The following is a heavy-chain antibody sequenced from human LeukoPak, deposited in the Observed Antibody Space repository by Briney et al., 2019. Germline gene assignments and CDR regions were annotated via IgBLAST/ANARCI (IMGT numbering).Heavy chain of an antibody. J-gene: IGHJ4*02. CDR2: ISWDGGST. CDR3: AKDKGAVAGTEGIDY. CDR1: GFTFDDYT. D-gene: IGHD6-19*01. Sequence: PGGSLRLSCAASGFTFDDYTMHWVRQAPGKGLEWVSLISWDGGSTYYADSVKGRFTISRDNSKNSLYLQMNSLRTEDTALYYCAKDKGAVAGTEGIDYWGQGTLVTVSS. V-gene: IGHV3-43*01.